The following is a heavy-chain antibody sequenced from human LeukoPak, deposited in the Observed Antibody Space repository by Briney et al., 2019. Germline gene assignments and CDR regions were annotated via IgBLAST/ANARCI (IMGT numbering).Heavy chain of an antibody. CDR1: GYPFSAHF. CDR2: IDTTTGNP. J-gene: IGHJ4*02. CDR3: ASYGYRYGDTDY. D-gene: IGHD4-17*01. V-gene: IGHV7-4-1*02. Sequence: ASVKVSCKASGYPFSAHFLNWVRQAPGQGLEWMGNIDTTTGNPRYAQDFTGRFVFSLDTSVSTAYLQISSLKAEDTAVYYCASYGYRYGDTDYWGQGTLVTVSS.